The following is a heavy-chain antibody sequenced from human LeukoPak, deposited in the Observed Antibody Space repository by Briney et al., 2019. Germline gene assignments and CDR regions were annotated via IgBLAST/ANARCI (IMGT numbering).Heavy chain of an antibody. CDR1: GFTFDDYG. D-gene: IGHD4/OR15-4a*01. Sequence: GGSLRLSCAASGFTFDDYGMSWVRQAPGKGLEWVSFIYSDNTHYSDSVKGRFTISRDNSKNTLYLQMNSLRAEDTAVYYCARRAGAYSHPYGYWGQGTLVTVSS. CDR3: ARRAGAYSHPYGY. CDR2: IYSDNT. J-gene: IGHJ4*02. V-gene: IGHV3-53*01.